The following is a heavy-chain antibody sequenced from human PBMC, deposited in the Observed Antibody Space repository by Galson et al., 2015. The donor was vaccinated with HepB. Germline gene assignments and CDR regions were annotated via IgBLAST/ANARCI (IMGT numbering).Heavy chain of an antibody. CDR1: GGSFSGYY. J-gene: IGHJ5*02. D-gene: IGHD4-23*01. CDR2: INHSGST. V-gene: IGHV4-34*01. Sequence: ETLSLTCAVYGGSFSGYYWSWIRQPPGKGLEWIGEINHSGSTNYNPSLKSRVTISVDTSKNQFSLKLSSVTAADTAVYYCARGDSSVVKPAPNWFDPWGQGTLVTVSS. CDR3: ARGDSSVVKPAPNWFDP.